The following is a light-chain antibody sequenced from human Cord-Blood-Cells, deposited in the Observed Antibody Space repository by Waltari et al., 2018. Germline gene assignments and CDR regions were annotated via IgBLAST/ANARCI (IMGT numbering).Light chain of an antibody. J-gene: IGLJ3*02. CDR2: DVS. V-gene: IGLV2-14*01. Sequence: QSARTQPASVSGSPRQSITSPCTATSIHFGCSDYVPWYQQHPGKAPKLMIYDVSKRPSGVSNRFSGSKSGNTASLTISGLQAEDEADYYCSSYTRSSTWVFGGGTKLTVL. CDR1: SIHFGCSDY. CDR3: SSYTRSSTWV.